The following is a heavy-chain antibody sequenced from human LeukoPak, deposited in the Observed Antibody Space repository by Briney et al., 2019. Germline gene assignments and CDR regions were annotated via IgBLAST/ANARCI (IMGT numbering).Heavy chain of an antibody. V-gene: IGHV3-15*01. CDR1: GFSFNNAW. CDR2: IKSKTDGGTT. D-gene: IGHD4-23*01. Sequence: GGSLRLSCAASGFSFNNAWLSWVRQAPGKGLEWVGRIKSKTDGGTTDYAAPVKGRFTISRDDSKNTLYLQMNSLKTEDTAVYYCTTVRPRWRGDYWGQGTLVTVSS. CDR3: TTVRPRWRGDY. J-gene: IGHJ4*02.